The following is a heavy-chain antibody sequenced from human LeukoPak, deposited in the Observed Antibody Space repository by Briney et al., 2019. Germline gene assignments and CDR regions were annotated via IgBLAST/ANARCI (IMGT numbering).Heavy chain of an antibody. CDR2: IWYDGSNK. CDR1: GFTFSSYG. CDR3: VRDLTFWPGP. Sequence: GGSLRLSCAASGFTFSSYGMHWVRQAPGKGLEWVAAIWYDGSNKYYADSVKGRFTISRDNSKNTLYLQMNSLRAEDTAVYYCVRDLTFWPGPWGQGTLVTVSS. J-gene: IGHJ5*02. D-gene: IGHD3-3*01. V-gene: IGHV3-33*01.